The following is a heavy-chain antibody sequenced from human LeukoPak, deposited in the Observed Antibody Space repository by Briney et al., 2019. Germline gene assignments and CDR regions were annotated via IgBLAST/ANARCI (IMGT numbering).Heavy chain of an antibody. CDR1: GGSISSTTYY. CDR2: IYKTGST. D-gene: IGHD3-10*01. V-gene: IGHV4-39*01. CDR3: ARHGSVLLWFGTETRNWFDP. Sequence: SETLSLTCTVSGGSISSTTYYWAWIRQPPGKGLEWIGSIYKTGSTNYSPSLKSRVFISVDTSNNQFSLKLSSVTAADTAVYYCARHGSVLLWFGTETRNWFDPWGQGTLVTVSS. J-gene: IGHJ5*02.